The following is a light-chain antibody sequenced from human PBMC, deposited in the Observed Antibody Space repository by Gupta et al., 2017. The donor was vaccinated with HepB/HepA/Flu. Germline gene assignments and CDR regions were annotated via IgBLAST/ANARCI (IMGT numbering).Light chain of an antibody. V-gene: IGLV1-47*01. J-gene: IGLJ2*01. CDR2: KNN. CDR3: ATWDANLDGVI. Sequence: QSVLTQPPSASGTPGQRAIISCAGSSSNIGINDGYWYQKVPGTALKLLIYKNNERPSGVPDRFSGTKSGTSASLAISGLRSEDEADYYCATWDANLDGVIFGGGTKLTVL. CDR1: SSNIGIND.